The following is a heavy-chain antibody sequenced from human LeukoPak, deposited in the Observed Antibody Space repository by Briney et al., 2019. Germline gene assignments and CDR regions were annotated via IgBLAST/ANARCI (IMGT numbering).Heavy chain of an antibody. V-gene: IGHV3-23*01. CDR2: ISNNGGYT. CDR3: AKQLGYCSDGSCYFPY. J-gene: IGHJ4*02. CDR1: RFTFSDYA. Sequence: GGSLRLSCAAFRFTFSDYAMSWVRQAPGKGLEWVSAISNNGGYTYYADSVQGRFTISRDNSKSTLCLQMNSLRAEDTAVYYCAKQLGYCSDGSCYFPYWGQGTLVTVSS. D-gene: IGHD2-15*01.